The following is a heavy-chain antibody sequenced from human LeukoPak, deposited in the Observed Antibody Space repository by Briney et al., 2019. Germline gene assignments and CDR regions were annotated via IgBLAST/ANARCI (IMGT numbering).Heavy chain of an antibody. V-gene: IGHV5-10-1*01. CDR2: IDPSDSYT. D-gene: IGHD6-19*01. J-gene: IGHJ4*02. Sequence: HGESLKISCKGSGYSFTSYWISWVRQMPGKGLEWMGRIDPSDSYTNYSPSFQGHVTISADKSISTAYLQWSSLKASDTAMYYCARQTYSSGWYVDYWGQGTLVTVSS. CDR3: ARQTYSSGWYVDY. CDR1: GYSFTSYW.